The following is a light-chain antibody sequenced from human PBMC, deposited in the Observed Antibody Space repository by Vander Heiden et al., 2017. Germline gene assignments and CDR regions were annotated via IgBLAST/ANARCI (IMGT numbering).Light chain of an antibody. CDR3: GTWDSIMSGVV. CDR1: SSNIGNSA. Sequence: QSVLTQPPSVSAAPGQKVTISCSGTSSNIGNSALSWYQQLPGTAPKLVLYDNEKRPSGIPDRFSGSKSGTSATLGITGLQAGDEADYYCGTWDSIMSGVVFGGGTKVTVL. V-gene: IGLV1-51*01. CDR2: DNE. J-gene: IGLJ2*01.